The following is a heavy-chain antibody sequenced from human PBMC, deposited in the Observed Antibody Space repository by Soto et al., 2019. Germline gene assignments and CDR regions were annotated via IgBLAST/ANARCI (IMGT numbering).Heavy chain of an antibody. J-gene: IGHJ4*03. V-gene: IGHV5-10-1*01. CDR3: ARHVENDCYSITYHRCH. CDR2: IDPSDSYT. CDR1: GYSFTSYW. D-gene: IGHD2-21*01. Sequence: GESLKISCKSSGYSFTSYWISWVRQMPGKGLEWMGRIDPSDSYTNYSPSFQGHVTISVDKSITTAYLQWSSLKAADTATYYCARHVENDCYSITYHRCHRGQGSLGTVPS.